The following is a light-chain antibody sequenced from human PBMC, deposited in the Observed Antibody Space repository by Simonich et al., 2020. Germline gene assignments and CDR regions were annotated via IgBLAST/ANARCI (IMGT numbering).Light chain of an antibody. J-gene: IGKJ1*01. Sequence: DIVMTQSPDSLAVSLGERPTINCKSSQSVLYSTNNKNYLVWYQQKPGQPPKLLIYWASTRESGVPDRFSGSGSGTDFTLTISSLQAEDVAVYYCQQYYSTPPWTFGQGTKVEIK. CDR1: QSVLYSTNNKNY. CDR2: WAS. V-gene: IGKV4-1*01. CDR3: QQYYSTPPWT.